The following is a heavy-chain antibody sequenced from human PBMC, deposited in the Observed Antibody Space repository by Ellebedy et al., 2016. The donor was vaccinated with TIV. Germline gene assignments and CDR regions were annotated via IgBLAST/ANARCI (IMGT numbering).Heavy chain of an antibody. CDR1: GFTFSRYG. CDR3: ARRGYCSARSCASVPVEY. J-gene: IGHJ4*02. D-gene: IGHD2-15*01. Sequence: GESLKISCAASGFTFSRYGMHWVRQAPGKGLEWVSAISNGRSNKYYSDSVKGRFTISRDNSKNTLYLQMNSLRAEDTAVYYCARRGYCSARSCASVPVEYWGQGTLVTVSS. V-gene: IGHV3-30*03. CDR2: ISNGRSNK.